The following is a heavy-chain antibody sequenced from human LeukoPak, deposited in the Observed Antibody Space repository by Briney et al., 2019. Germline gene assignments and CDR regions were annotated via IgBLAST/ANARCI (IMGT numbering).Heavy chain of an antibody. V-gene: IGHV4-39*07. CDR3: ARRNYYFDY. Sequence: KSSETLSLTCTVSGGSINISTSYWGWIRQPPGRGLEWIGSVYYSGNTYYNPSLKSRVTVSVATSKNQFSLKLRSVTTADTAVYFCARRNYYFDYWGQGALVTVSS. CDR1: GGSINISTSY. J-gene: IGHJ4*02. CDR2: VYYSGNT.